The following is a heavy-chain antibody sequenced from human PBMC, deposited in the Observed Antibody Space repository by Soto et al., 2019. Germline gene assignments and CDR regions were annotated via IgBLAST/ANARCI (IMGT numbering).Heavy chain of an antibody. Sequence: GGSLRLSCAASGFTFEDYTMHWVRQAPGKGLEWVSLISWDGGSTYYADYVKGRFTISRDNSKNSLYLQMNSLRTEDTALYYCAKLYGDPERYYFDYWGQGT. V-gene: IGHV3-43*01. J-gene: IGHJ4*02. D-gene: IGHD4-17*01. CDR1: GFTFEDYT. CDR2: ISWDGGST. CDR3: AKLYGDPERYYFDY.